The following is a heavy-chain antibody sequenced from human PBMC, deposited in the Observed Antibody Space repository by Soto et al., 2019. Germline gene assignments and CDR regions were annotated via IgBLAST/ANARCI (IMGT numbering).Heavy chain of an antibody. Sequence: TLSLTCAVYGGSFSGYYWSWIRQPPGKGLEWIGEINHSGSTNYNPSLKSRVTISVDTSKSQFSLKLSSVTAADTAVYYCARALGPVVPAAYYFDGWGQGTLVTVSS. CDR1: GGSFSGYY. V-gene: IGHV4-34*01. J-gene: IGHJ4*02. CDR2: INHSGST. CDR3: ARALGPVVPAAYYFDG. D-gene: IGHD2-2*01.